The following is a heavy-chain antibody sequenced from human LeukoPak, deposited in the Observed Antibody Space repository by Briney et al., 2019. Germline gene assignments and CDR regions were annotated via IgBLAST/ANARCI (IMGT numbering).Heavy chain of an antibody. CDR2: ISAYNGNT. CDR1: GYTFTSYG. D-gene: IGHD3-22*01. Sequence: GASVKVSCKASGYTFTSYGISWVRQAPGQGLEWMGWISAYNGNTNYAQKLQGRVTMTTDTSTSTAHMELRSLRSDDTAVYYCARDRYYYDSSGYYHFDYWGQGTLVTVSS. CDR3: ARDRYYYDSSGYYHFDY. V-gene: IGHV1-18*01. J-gene: IGHJ4*02.